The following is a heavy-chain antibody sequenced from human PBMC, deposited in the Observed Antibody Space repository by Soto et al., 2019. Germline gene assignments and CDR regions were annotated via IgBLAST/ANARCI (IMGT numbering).Heavy chain of an antibody. Sequence: GGSLRLSCAASGFSFSSYSMNWVRQAPGKGLEWVSFISHSSYVIYYADSVKGRFTISRDNAKNSLYLQMDSLRAEDTAMYYCTRDFGDSQLDYWGQGTLVTVSS. CDR2: ISHSSYVI. CDR3: TRDFGDSQLDY. V-gene: IGHV3-48*01. D-gene: IGHD4-17*01. J-gene: IGHJ4*02. CDR1: GFSFSSYS.